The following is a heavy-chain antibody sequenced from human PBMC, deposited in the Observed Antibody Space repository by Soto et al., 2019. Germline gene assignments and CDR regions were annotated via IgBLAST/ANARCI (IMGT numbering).Heavy chain of an antibody. V-gene: IGHV1-46*01. CDR3: ARSDYSSTWLLEH. Sequence: QVQLVQSGAEMKKPGASVKVSCKASGYTFTSYYIHWVRQVPGQGHEWMGIMNPRSDSTTYAQKFQDRVTMTRDTSTTTAYMDLSSLRSEDTAIYYCARSDYSSTWLLEHWGQGTLVTVSS. D-gene: IGHD2-2*01. CDR2: MNPRSDST. J-gene: IGHJ4*02. CDR1: GYTFTSYY.